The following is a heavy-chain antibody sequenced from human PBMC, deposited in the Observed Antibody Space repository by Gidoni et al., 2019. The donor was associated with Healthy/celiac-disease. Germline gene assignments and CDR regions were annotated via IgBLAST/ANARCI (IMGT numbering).Heavy chain of an antibody. Sequence: QVQLVQSGAEVKKPGSSVKVSCKASGGTFSSYTISWVRQAPGQGLEWMGRIIPILGIANYAQKFQGRVMITADKSTSTAYMELSSLRSEDTAVYYCARVLEGYQLLPWGQGTLVTVSS. CDR1: GGTFSSYT. CDR2: IIPILGIA. V-gene: IGHV1-69*02. J-gene: IGHJ5*02. D-gene: IGHD2-2*01. CDR3: ARVLEGYQLLP.